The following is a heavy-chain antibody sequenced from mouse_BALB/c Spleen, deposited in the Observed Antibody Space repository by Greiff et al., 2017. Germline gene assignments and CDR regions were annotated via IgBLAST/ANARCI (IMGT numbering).Heavy chain of an antibody. Sequence: EVHLVESGGGLVKPGGSLKLSCAASGFTFSDYYMYWVRQTPEKRLEWVATISDGGSYTYYPDSVKGRFTISRDNAKNNLYLQMSSLKSEDTAMYYCAVAYYRYDGGAMDYWGQGTSVTVSS. CDR1: GFTFSDYY. V-gene: IGHV5-4*02. J-gene: IGHJ4*01. D-gene: IGHD2-14*01. CDR2: ISDGGSYT. CDR3: AVAYYRYDGGAMDY.